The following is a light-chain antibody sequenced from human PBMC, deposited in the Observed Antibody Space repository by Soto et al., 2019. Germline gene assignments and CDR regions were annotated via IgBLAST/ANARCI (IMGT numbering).Light chain of an antibody. CDR2: EVV. CDR3: KSYAGSNTYV. V-gene: IGLV2-8*01. Sequence: QSALTQPPSASGSPGQSVTISCTGTKNDIGVYDFVSWYQHHPGKAPRLIIYEVVQRPSGVPVRFSGSKSGNTASLTVSGLQAADEADYFCKSYAGSNTYVFGSGTKLPVL. CDR1: KNDIGVYDF. J-gene: IGLJ1*01.